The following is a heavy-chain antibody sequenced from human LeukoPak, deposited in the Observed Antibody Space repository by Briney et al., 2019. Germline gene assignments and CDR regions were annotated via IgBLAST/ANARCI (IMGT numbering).Heavy chain of an antibody. CDR1: GFTVSSNY. CDR2: ISGSGGST. CDR3: AKTGIAVADGMDV. V-gene: IGHV3-23*01. J-gene: IGHJ6*02. D-gene: IGHD6-19*01. Sequence: GGSLRLSCAASGFTVSSNYMSWVRQAPGKGLEWVSAISGSGGSTYYADSVKGRFTISRDNSKNTLYLQMNSLRAEDTAVYYCAKTGIAVADGMDVWGQGTTVTVSS.